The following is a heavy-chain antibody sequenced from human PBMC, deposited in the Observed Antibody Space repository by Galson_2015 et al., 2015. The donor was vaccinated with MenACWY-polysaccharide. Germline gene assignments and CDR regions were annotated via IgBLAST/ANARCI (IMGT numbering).Heavy chain of an antibody. D-gene: IGHD2-15*01. CDR3: AKGYSYSKSPFDP. Sequence: SLRLSCAASGLTFDDYAMHWVRQAPGKGLEWVSGVSCSSDIIGYADSVKGRFTISRDSSKNSLYLQMNSLRPEDTALYYCAKGYSYSKSPFDPWRQGPLVTVSS. CDR1: GLTFDDYA. J-gene: IGHJ5*02. V-gene: IGHV3-9*01. CDR2: VSCSSDII.